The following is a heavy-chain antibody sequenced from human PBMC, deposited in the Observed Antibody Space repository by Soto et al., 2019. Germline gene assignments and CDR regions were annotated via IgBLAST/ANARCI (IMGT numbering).Heavy chain of an antibody. V-gene: IGHV3-30-3*01. D-gene: IGHD4-17*01. CDR1: GFTFSSYA. CDR2: ISYDGSNK. Sequence: ESGGGVVPPGRSLRLSCAASGFTFSSYAMHWVRQAPGKGLEWVAVISYDGSNKYYADSVKGRFTISRDNSKNTLYLQMNSLRAEDTAVYYCARGSTVTTFAQNDYWGQGTLVTVSS. CDR3: ARGSTVTTFAQNDY. J-gene: IGHJ4*02.